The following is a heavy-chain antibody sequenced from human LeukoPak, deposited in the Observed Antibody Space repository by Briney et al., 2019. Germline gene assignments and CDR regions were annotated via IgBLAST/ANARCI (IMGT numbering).Heavy chain of an antibody. CDR3: ASTVAAAAPMQFDY. CDR1: GGSISSGSYY. J-gene: IGHJ4*02. CDR2: IYTSGST. V-gene: IGHV4-61*02. D-gene: IGHD6-13*01. Sequence: SSETLSLTCTVSGGSISSGSYYWSWIRQPAGKGLEWIGRIYTSGSTNYNPSLKSRVTISVDTSKNQFSLKLSSVTAADTAVYYCASTVAAAAPMQFDYWGQGTLVTVSS.